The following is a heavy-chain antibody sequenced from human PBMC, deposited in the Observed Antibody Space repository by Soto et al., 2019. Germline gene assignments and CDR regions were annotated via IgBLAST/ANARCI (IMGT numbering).Heavy chain of an antibody. Sequence: QVQLQESGPGLVETSETLSLTCTVSGQSIGSYYWRWIRQSPGKGPEWIGSIFYTGRTNYNPSLQGLANISIDTSMNLFSLLLTSLTAADTAVYCCARHGGFNYYLGFWGQGTLVTVSS. CDR1: GQSIGSYY. J-gene: IGHJ4*02. D-gene: IGHD3-16*01. CDR2: IFYTGRT. CDR3: ARHGGFNYYLGF. V-gene: IGHV4-59*08.